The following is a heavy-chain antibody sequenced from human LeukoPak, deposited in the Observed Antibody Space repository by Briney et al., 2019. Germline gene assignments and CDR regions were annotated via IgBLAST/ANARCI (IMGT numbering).Heavy chain of an antibody. J-gene: IGHJ4*02. CDR2: IYYSGST. CDR1: GGXISSNSYY. CDR3: VSQLVHGFDY. V-gene: IGHV4-39*01. Sequence: SETLSLTCTVSGGXISSNSYYWGWIRQPPGKGLEWIGSIYYSGSTYYNPSLKSRVTISVDTSKNQFSLRLNSMTAADTAVYYCVSQLVHGFDYWGQGTLVTVSS. D-gene: IGHD6-6*01.